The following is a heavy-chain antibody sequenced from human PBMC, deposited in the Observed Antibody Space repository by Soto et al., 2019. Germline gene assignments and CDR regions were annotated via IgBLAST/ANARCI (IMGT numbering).Heavy chain of an antibody. V-gene: IGHV4-31*03. CDR2: IYNSRST. CDR1: CGSISSGDYY. D-gene: IGHD3-22*01. CDR3: ARDSPLYYYDTSGYYWGYFDY. J-gene: IGHJ4*02. Sequence: SETLSLTCTFPCGSISSGDYYWSCIRQHPGKGLEWIGYIYNSRSTYYNPSLKSRVTISVDTSKNQLSLNLSSVTAADTAVYYCARDSPLYYYDTSGYYWGYFDYWGQGTLVTVSS.